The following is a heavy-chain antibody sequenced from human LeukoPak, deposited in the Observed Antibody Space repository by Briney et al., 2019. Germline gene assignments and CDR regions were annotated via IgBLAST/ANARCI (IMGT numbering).Heavy chain of an antibody. CDR3: AKGEDDAFDI. Sequence: PGMSLRLSCGASGFTFTTYGMHWVRQAPGKGLEWVAFIRYDGSNKYYADSVKGRFTISRDNSKNTLYLQMNSLRAEDTAVYYCAKGEDDAFDIWGQGTMVTVSS. CDR1: GFTFTTYG. V-gene: IGHV3-30*02. J-gene: IGHJ3*02. CDR2: IRYDGSNK.